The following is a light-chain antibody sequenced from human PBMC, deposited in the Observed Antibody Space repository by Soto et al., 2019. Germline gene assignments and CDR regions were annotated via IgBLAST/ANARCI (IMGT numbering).Light chain of an antibody. CDR3: QVWDSSSDPHVV. V-gene: IGLV3-21*04. CDR1: HIGSKS. J-gene: IGLJ2*01. CDR2: YNS. Sequence: SYELTQPPSVSVAPGKQARITCGGNHIGSKSVHWYQQKPGHAPVLVIYYNSARPSGIPERFSGSNSGNTATLTISRVEAGDEADYYCQVWDSSSDPHVVFGGGTKLTVL.